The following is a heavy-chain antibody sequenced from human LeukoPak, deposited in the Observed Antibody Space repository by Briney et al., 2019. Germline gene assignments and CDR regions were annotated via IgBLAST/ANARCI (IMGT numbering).Heavy chain of an antibody. Sequence: GGSLRLSCAASGFTFSSYWMTWVRQAPGKGLEWVANIKQDGSTKYYVDSVKGRFAISRDNAKNSLSLQMSSLRAEDTAVYYCASDPPWENDAFDIWGRGTMVTVSS. CDR3: ASDPPWENDAFDI. D-gene: IGHD1-26*01. J-gene: IGHJ3*02. V-gene: IGHV3-7*01. CDR1: GFTFSSYW. CDR2: IKQDGSTK.